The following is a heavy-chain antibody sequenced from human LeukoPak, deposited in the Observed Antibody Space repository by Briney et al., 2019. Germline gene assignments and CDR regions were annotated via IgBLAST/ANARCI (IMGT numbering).Heavy chain of an antibody. J-gene: IGHJ6*02. Sequence: GGSLRLSCAASGFTFSSYAMHWVRQAPGKGLEWVAVISYDGSNKYYADSVKGRFTISRDNSKNTLYLQMNSLRAEDTAVYYCARVPVGIAAAGTGHYYYGMDVWGQGTTVTVFS. CDR2: ISYDGSNK. CDR1: GFTFSSYA. V-gene: IGHV3-30-3*01. CDR3: ARVPVGIAAAGTGHYYYGMDV. D-gene: IGHD6-13*01.